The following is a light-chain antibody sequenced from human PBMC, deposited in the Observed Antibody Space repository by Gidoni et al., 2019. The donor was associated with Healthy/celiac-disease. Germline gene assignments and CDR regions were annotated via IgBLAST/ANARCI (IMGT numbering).Light chain of an antibody. CDR1: QGSSSY. CDR2: AAS. V-gene: IGKV1-8*01. CDR3: QQYYSYPPFT. J-gene: IGKJ3*01. Sequence: AIRMTQSPSSFSASTGDRVTITCRASQGSSSYLAWYQQKPGKAPKLLIYAASTLQSGVPSRFSGSGSGTDFTLTISCLQSEDFATYYCQQYYSYPPFTFGPGTKVEIK.